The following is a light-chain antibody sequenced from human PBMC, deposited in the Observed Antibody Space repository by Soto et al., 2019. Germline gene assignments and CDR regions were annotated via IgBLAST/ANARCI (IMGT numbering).Light chain of an antibody. CDR2: GAS. CDR1: QSVSSSY. Sequence: IVLTQSPGTLSLSQGERATLSCRASQSVSSSYLAWYQQKPGQAPRLLIYGASSRATGIPDRFSGSGSGTDFTLTISSLEPEDFAVYYGQQRSNWPPGVTFGQRTRLE. V-gene: IGKV3D-20*02. J-gene: IGKJ5*01. CDR3: QQRSNWPPGVT.